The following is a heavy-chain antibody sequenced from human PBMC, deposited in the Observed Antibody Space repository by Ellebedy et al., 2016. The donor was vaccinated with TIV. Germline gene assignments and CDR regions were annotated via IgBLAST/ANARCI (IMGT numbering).Heavy chain of an antibody. Sequence: ASVKVSXKASGYTFTSYDINWVRQATGQGLEWMGWMNPNSGNTGYAQKFQGRVTMTRNTSISTAYMELSSLRSEDTAVYYCARVVYNWIRREGWFDPWGQGTLVTVSS. V-gene: IGHV1-8*01. CDR1: GYTFTSYD. CDR2: MNPNSGNT. J-gene: IGHJ5*02. D-gene: IGHD1-20*01. CDR3: ARVVYNWIRREGWFDP.